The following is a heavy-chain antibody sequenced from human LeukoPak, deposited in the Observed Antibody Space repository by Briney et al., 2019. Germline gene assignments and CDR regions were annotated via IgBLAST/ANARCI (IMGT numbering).Heavy chain of an antibody. CDR2: VKEDGSEK. J-gene: IGHJ4*02. CDR1: GFSFTTYW. D-gene: IGHD1-26*01. Sequence: GGSLRLSCAVSGFSFTTYWMTWVRQAPGKGLEWVASVKEDGSEKYLVDSVRGRFSISRDNAKNSLFLQLNSLSAEDTAVYYCARGYSYLDYWGQGTLVTVSS. V-gene: IGHV3-7*05. CDR3: ARGYSYLDY.